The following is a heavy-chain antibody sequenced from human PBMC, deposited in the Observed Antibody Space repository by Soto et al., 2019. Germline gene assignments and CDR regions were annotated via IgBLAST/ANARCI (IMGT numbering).Heavy chain of an antibody. Sequence: LILSCAASGFTFSSYAMSWVRQAPGKGLEWVSAISGSGGSTYYADSVKGRFTISRDNSKNTLYLQMNSLRAEDTAVYYCARPYCSSHSCYGHYYSYGMDVWGQGTAVTVAS. CDR3: ARPYCSSHSCYGHYYSYGMDV. V-gene: IGHV3-23*01. CDR1: GFTFSSYA. D-gene: IGHD2-2*01. J-gene: IGHJ6*02. CDR2: ISGSGGST.